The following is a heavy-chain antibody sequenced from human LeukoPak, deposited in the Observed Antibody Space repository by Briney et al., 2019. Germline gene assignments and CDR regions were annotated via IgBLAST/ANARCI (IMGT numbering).Heavy chain of an antibody. D-gene: IGHD6-19*01. CDR3: AREVSRYSSGWYDPCNWFDP. Sequence: ASVNVSCKASGYTFTSYYMHWVRQAPGQGLEWMGIINPSGGSTSYAQKFQGRVTMTRDTSTSTVYMELSSLRSEDTAVYYCAREVSRYSSGWYDPCNWFDPWGQGTLVTVSS. CDR1: GYTFTSYY. CDR2: INPSGGST. V-gene: IGHV1-46*01. J-gene: IGHJ5*02.